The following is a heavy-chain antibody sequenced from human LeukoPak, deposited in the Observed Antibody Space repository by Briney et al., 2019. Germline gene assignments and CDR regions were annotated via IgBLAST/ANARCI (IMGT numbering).Heavy chain of an antibody. CDR2: IKHDGSDS. Sequence: PGGPLRLSCAASGFTFRNYYMSWVRQAPGKGLEWVGHIKHDGSDSSYVDSVKGRFTISRDNAKNSVYLQMSSLRAEDTAVYYCTRDEGATVTTYRFDYWGQGTLVIVSS. V-gene: IGHV3-7*01. CDR1: GFTFRNYY. CDR3: TRDEGATVTTYRFDY. J-gene: IGHJ4*02. D-gene: IGHD4-17*01.